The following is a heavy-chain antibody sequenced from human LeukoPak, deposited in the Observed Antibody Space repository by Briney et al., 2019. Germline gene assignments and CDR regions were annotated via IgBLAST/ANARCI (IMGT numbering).Heavy chain of an antibody. CDR3: ARVPLGAYYFDS. J-gene: IGHJ4*02. V-gene: IGHV3-11*04. Sequence: GGSLRLSCAASGFIFSDYYMSWIRQAPGKGLEWVSYISSSGSNIQYADSVKGRFTISRDNAKSSLYLQMNSLRAEDTAVYYCARVPLGAYYFDSWGQGTLVTVSS. D-gene: IGHD3-16*01. CDR2: ISSSGSNI. CDR1: GFIFSDYY.